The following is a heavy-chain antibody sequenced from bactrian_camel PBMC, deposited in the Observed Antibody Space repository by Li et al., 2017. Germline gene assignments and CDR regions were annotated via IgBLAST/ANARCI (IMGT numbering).Heavy chain of an antibody. V-gene: IGHV3S9*01. J-gene: IGHJ4*01. CDR3: AASTSRCYSRRPDDYES. CDR2: VDLDGTT. CDR1: GYFTSTYC. D-gene: IGHD1*01. Sequence: VQLVESGGGSVQTGGALTLSCTDSGYFTSTYCLGVFRQRPGKGREGVVAVDLDGTTKYADSVKGRFTISKDIAKNTLFLQMNRLKPEDTAMYYCAASTSRCYSRRPDDYESWGQGTQVTVS.